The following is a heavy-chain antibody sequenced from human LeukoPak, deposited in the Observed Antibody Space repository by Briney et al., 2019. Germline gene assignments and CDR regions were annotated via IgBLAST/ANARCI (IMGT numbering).Heavy chain of an antibody. D-gene: IGHD3-22*01. CDR1: GGSISSYY. J-gene: IGHJ6*02. Sequence: PSETLSLTCTVSGGSISSYYWSWIRQPPGKGLEWIGYIYYSGSTNYNPSLKSRVTISVDTSKNQFSLKLSSVTAADTAVYYCARDQGYYYDSSGKTYYGMGVWGQGTTVTVSS. V-gene: IGHV4-59*01. CDR2: IYYSGST. CDR3: ARDQGYYYDSSGKTYYGMGV.